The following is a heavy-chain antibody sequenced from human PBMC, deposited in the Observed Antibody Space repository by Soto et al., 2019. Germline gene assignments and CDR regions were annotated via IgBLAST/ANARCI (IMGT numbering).Heavy chain of an antibody. CDR3: SFYSSSWYEGVDY. Sequence: QVQLVQSGAAVKKPGSSVKVSCKASGGTFSSYTISWVRQAPGQGLEWMGRIIPILGIANYAQKFQGRVTITADKSTSTAYMELSSLRSEDTAVYYCSFYSSSWYEGVDYWGQGTLVTVSS. J-gene: IGHJ4*02. CDR1: GGTFSSYT. V-gene: IGHV1-69*02. CDR2: IIPILGIA. D-gene: IGHD6-13*01.